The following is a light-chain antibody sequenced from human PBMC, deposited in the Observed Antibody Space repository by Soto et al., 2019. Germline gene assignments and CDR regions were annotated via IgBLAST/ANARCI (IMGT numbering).Light chain of an antibody. Sequence: DIQMTQSPSSLSASVGDRVTITCRASQSISSYLNWYQQKPGKAPKLLIYAASSLQSGVPSRFSGSGSGTAFTLTISSLQPEDFATYYCQQSYSTLTCTFGQGTKVEIK. J-gene: IGKJ1*01. V-gene: IGKV1-39*01. CDR1: QSISSY. CDR2: AAS. CDR3: QQSYSTLTCT.